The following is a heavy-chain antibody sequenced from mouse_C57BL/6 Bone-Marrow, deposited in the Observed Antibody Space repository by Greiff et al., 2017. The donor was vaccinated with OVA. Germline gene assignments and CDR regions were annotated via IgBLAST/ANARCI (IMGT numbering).Heavy chain of an antibody. CDR2: IYPVSGSP. D-gene: IGHD1-1*01. CDR1: GYTFTSYW. CDR3: ARRYYDSSYWYFDC. Sequence: QVQLQQPGAELVKPGASVKMSCKASGYTFTSYWITWVKQRHGQSLEWIGDIYPVSGSPNYNEKFKSKATLTVDTSSSTAYMQLSSLTSEDSAVYYCARRYYDSSYWYFDCWGPGTTVTVSS. J-gene: IGHJ1*01. V-gene: IGHV1-55*01.